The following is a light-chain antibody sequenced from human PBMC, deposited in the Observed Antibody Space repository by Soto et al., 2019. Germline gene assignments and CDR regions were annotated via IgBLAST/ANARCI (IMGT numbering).Light chain of an antibody. V-gene: IGLV2-14*01. CDR2: EVT. Sequence: QSVLTQPASVSGSPGQSITTSCTGTSRDIGFFNYVSWYQQFPGNAPKLIIFEVTNRPSGVSNRLSASKSGNTASLTISGLQAEDGADYYCASYTTRSTYVFGTGTKVTVL. J-gene: IGLJ1*01. CDR3: ASYTTRSTYV. CDR1: SRDIGFFNY.